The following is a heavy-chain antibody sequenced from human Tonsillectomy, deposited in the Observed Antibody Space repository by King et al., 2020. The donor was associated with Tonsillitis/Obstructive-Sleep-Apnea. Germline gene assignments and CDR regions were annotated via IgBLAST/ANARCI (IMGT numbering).Heavy chain of an antibody. CDR1: AFTVVRSQ. CDR2: IYSGGAT. D-gene: IGHD3-16*01. J-gene: IGHJ3*01. CDR3: EGWVTTIGADPFDV. V-gene: IGHV3-66*01. Sequence: QLVQSGGGLVQPGGSLRLSCAASAFTVVRSQMSRVRQAPEKGPELGAVIYSGGATYYADSLKGRFTISRDNSQNTLYLQMNSLRAKDTAVYYCEGWVTTIGADPFDVWGQGTVVTVSS.